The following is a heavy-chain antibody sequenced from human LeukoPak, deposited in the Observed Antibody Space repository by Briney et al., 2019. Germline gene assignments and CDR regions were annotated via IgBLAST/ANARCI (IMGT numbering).Heavy chain of an antibody. CDR2: IWYGGSNK. J-gene: IGHJ4*02. CDR3: ARDLLSRIDGDY. V-gene: IGHV3-33*01. CDR1: GFTFSSYG. Sequence: GGSLRLSCAASGFTFSSYGMHWVRQAPGKGLEWVAVIWYGGSNKYYADSVKGRFTISRDNSKNTLYLQMNSLRAEDTAVYYCARDLLSRIDGDYWGQGTLVTVSS. D-gene: IGHD2-2*01.